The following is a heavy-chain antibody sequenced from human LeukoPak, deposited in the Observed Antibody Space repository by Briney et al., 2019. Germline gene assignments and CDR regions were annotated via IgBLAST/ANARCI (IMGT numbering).Heavy chain of an antibody. CDR1: GGSFSGYY. Sequence: SETLSLTCAVYGGSFSGYYWSWIRQPPGKGLEWIGEINHSGSTNYNPSLKSRVTISVDTSKNQFSLKLSSVTAADTAVYYCARALIINYRIVVRFDPWGQGTLVTVSS. V-gene: IGHV4-34*01. CDR3: ARALIINYRIVVRFDP. D-gene: IGHD2-21*01. CDR2: INHSGST. J-gene: IGHJ5*02.